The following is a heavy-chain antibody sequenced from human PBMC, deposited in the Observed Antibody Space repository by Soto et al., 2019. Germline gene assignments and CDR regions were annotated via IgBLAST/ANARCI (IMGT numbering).Heavy chain of an antibody. D-gene: IGHD3-9*01. CDR3: ARLEGLATISYYFDF. V-gene: IGHV4-39*01. CDR2: IDYRVNA. CDR1: DDSINGDKYS. Sequence: QLHLQESGPGLVKPSETLSLTCSVSDDSINGDKYSWGWIRHPPGKGLEWIGSIDYRVNAYYNPSLQTRVTISLDKSKSQFSLKLNSVTAADSAVYFCARLEGLATISYYFDFWGPGALVTVSS. J-gene: IGHJ4*02.